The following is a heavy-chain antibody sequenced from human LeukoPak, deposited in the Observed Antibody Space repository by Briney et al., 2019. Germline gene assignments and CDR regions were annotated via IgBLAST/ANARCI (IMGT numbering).Heavy chain of an antibody. CDR3: ARDLYSSRTNDAFVI. CDR2: INYSGST. J-gene: IGHJ3*02. Sequence: SETLSLTCAVYGGSFSGYYWSWIRQPPGKGLEWIGSINYSGSTYYNPSLKSRVTISVDTSKNQFSLKLSSVTAADTAVYYCARDLYSSRTNDAFVIWGQGTMVTVSS. CDR1: GGSFSGYY. V-gene: IGHV4-34*01. D-gene: IGHD6-13*01.